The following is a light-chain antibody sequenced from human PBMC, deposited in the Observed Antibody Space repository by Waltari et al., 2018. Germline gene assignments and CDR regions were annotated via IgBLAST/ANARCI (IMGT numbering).Light chain of an antibody. V-gene: IGKV1-27*01. Sequence: DIQMTQSPSSLSASVGHRVSITCRASQGINIYLAWYQQKPGKVPKLLIYAASTLQSGVPSRFSGSGSGTDFTLTISSLQPDDVATYYCQNYNSAPRTFGQGTKVEIK. CDR1: QGINIY. CDR3: QNYNSAPRT. J-gene: IGKJ1*01. CDR2: AAS.